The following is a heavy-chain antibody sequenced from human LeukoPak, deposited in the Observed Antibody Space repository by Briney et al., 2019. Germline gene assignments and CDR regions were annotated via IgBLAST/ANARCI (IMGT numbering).Heavy chain of an antibody. CDR1: GYSFSTGFY. Sequence: KSSETLSLTCSVSGYSFSTGFYWGRIRQPPGKGLEWIGSIYHSGTTYYNSSLKSRVNISVDTSKNQFSLKLSSVTAADTAVYYCARDVIRGQGTMVTVSS. D-gene: IGHD3-16*02. CDR3: ARDVI. J-gene: IGHJ4*02. V-gene: IGHV4-38-2*02. CDR2: IYHSGTT.